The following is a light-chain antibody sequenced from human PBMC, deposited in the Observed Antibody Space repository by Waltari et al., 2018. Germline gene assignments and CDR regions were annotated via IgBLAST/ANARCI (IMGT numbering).Light chain of an antibody. Sequence: YEMTQPPSVSVSPGQTASITCSGDNLQYKYVYWYQHKPGKSPLLILYRDIERPSGNPERFAGSNSGNTATLTISETQAMDEADYYCQAWDTSTGVVVGGGTKLTVL. V-gene: IGLV3-1*01. CDR3: QAWDTSTGVV. CDR2: RDI. CDR1: NLQYKY. J-gene: IGLJ2*01.